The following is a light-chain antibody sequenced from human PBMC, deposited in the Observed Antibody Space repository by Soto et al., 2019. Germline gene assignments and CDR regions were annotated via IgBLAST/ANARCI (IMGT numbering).Light chain of an antibody. V-gene: IGKV3-11*01. J-gene: IGKJ5*01. Sequence: EIVLTQSPATLSLSPGERATLSCRASQSVGSYLAWYQQKPGQAPRLLIYEASNRATGIPARFSGSGSGADFTVTISSLEPEDFAIYYCQQRANWPITFGQGTRLEIK. CDR3: QQRANWPIT. CDR1: QSVGSY. CDR2: EAS.